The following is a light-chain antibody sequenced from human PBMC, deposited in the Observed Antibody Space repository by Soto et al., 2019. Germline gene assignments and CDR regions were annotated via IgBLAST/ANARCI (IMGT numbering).Light chain of an antibody. V-gene: IGKV3-11*01. J-gene: IGKJ4*01. CDR2: DAS. CDR3: QQRGNWPPT. CDR1: QSISSY. Sequence: QPHAAQAFRSRGWPSHSCRASQSISSYLAWYQQKPGQAPRLLIYDASNRATGIPPRFSGSGSGTDFTLTISSLEPEDFAVYFCQQRGNWPPTFGGGTQVDIK.